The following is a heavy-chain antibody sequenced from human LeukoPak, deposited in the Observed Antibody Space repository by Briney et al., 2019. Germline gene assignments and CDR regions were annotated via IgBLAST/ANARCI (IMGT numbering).Heavy chain of an antibody. J-gene: IGHJ4*02. CDR1: GGSISRCDYY. CDR3: ASKINSGYSYGLFDY. CDR2: IYCSGST. Sequence: SSQTLSLTCTVSGGSISRCDYYWRWIRQPPGKGLEWIGYIYCSGSTYYNPDLQSRFTISVYTSKNPFSLKLRSVTAADTAVYYCASKINSGYSYGLFDYWGQGTLVTVSS. D-gene: IGHD5-18*01. V-gene: IGHV4-30-4*08.